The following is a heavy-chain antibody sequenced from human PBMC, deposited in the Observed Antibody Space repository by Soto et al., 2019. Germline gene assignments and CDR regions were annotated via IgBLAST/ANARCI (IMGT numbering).Heavy chain of an antibody. CDR2: IKDGGLT. CDR3: ARGQEGVVATH. D-gene: IGHD2-15*01. V-gene: IGHV4-34*01. CDR1: GGSLSGYY. Sequence: QVQLQQWGAGLLKPSETLSLTCVVYGGSLSGYYWSWIRQPPGKGLEWIGEIKDGGLTNYSPSLKCRATISVDTPKSQLSLKLQSVPAADTAVYYCARGQEGVVATHWDQGTLVTVSS. J-gene: IGHJ4*02.